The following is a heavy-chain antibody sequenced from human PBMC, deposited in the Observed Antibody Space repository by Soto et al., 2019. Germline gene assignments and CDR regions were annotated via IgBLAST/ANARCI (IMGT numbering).Heavy chain of an antibody. J-gene: IGHJ4*02. CDR3: ARSKGIDY. CDR1: EFIFSSYS. V-gene: IGHV3-33*01. CDR2: IWFDGSNK. Sequence: QVQLVESGGGVVQPGRSLRLSCAASEFIFSSYSMHWVRQAPGKGLEWLALIWFDGSNKYYADSVKGRFTISRDNSNNTLYLHMNSLRAEDTAVYYCARSKGIDYWGQGTLVTVSS.